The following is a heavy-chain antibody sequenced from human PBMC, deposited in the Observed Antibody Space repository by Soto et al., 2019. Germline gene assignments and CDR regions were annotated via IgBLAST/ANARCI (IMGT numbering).Heavy chain of an antibody. V-gene: IGHV3-30-3*01. CDR3: ARSSGPIPYYFDY. CDR2: ISYDGSNK. Sequence: GGSLRLSCAASGFTFSSYAMHWVRQAPGKGLEWVAVISYDGSNKYYADSVKGRFTISRDNSKNTLYLQMNSLRAEDTAVYYCARSSGPIPYYFDYWGQGTLVTVSS. CDR1: GFTFSSYA. J-gene: IGHJ4*02. D-gene: IGHD2-15*01.